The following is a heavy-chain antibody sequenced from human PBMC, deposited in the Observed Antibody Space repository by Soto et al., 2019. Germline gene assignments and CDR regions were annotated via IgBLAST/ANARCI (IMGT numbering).Heavy chain of an antibody. J-gene: IGHJ3*02. CDR2: INPNSGGT. CDR3: ARLDDYPVGAFDI. Sequence: ASVKVSCKASGYTFTGYYMHWVRQAPGQGLEWMGWINPNSGGTNYAQKFQGWVTMTRDTSISTAYMELSRLRSDDTAVYYCARLDDYPVGAFDIWGQGTMVTVSS. V-gene: IGHV1-2*04. CDR1: GYTFTGYY. D-gene: IGHD4-17*01.